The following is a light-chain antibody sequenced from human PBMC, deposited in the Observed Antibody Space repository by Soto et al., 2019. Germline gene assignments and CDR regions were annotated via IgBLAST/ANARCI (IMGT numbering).Light chain of an antibody. V-gene: IGKV1-17*02. J-gene: IGKJ1*01. CDR1: QGIGYD. CDR2: AAS. Sequence: DIQMTQSPSSLSASVGDRVTITCRASQGIGYDLGWYQHKPGKAPERLINAASSLQSGVPSSFTGRGSGREFPLTISHLQLGVFATDYSLQPNRDHRTFGQGTKGDI. CDR3: LQPNRDHRT.